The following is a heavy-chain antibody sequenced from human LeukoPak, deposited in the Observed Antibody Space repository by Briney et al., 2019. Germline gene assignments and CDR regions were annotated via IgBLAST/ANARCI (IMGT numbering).Heavy chain of an antibody. CDR2: IWYDGSNK. V-gene: IGHV3-33*01. Sequence: GGSLRLSCAAAGFTFNTYGMHWLRQAPGKGLEWVALIWYDGSNKYYADSVKGRFTISRDNSRDTLFLQMNSLRVEDSAVYYCARDRGTNIVTAGLRPGYIDCWGQGTLVTVSS. D-gene: IGHD2-21*02. J-gene: IGHJ4*02. CDR3: ARDRGTNIVTAGLRPGYIDC. CDR1: GFTFNTYG.